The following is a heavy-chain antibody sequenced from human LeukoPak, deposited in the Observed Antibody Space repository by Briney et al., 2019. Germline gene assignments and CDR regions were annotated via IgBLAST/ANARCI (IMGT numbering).Heavy chain of an antibody. CDR2: ISGSGGNT. D-gene: IGHD4-23*01. V-gene: IGHV3-23*01. CDR3: AKDQYGGNPQYYFDY. Sequence: GGSLRLSCAASGFTFSSYVMHWVRQAPGKGLDWVSAISGSGGNTYYADSVKGRFTISRDNSKNTLYLQMNSLRAEDTAVYYCAKDQYGGNPQYYFDYWGQGTLVTVTS. CDR1: GFTFSSYV. J-gene: IGHJ4*02.